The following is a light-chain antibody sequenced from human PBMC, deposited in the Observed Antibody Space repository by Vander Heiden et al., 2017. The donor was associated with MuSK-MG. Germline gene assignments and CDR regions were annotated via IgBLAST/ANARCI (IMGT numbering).Light chain of an antibody. J-gene: IGLJ1*01. Sequence: QSVLTQPPSVSGAPGQRVTISCPGSSSNIGAGYDVHWYQQLPGTAPNLLIYGNSKRPSGVPDRFSGSKSGTSASLAITGLQAEDEADYYCQSYDSSLSGYVFGTGTKVTVL. CDR1: SSNIGAGYD. CDR3: QSYDSSLSGYV. V-gene: IGLV1-40*01. CDR2: GNS.